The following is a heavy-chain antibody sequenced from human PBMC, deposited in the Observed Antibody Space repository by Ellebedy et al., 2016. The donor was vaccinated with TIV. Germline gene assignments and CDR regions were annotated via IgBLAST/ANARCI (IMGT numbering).Heavy chain of an antibody. CDR1: GFTFDDYT. CDR2: ISWDGGST. V-gene: IGHV3-43*01. D-gene: IGHD5-18*01. Sequence: GESLKISCAASGFTFDDYTMHWVRQAPGKGLEWVSLISWDGGSTYYADSVKGRFTISRDNSKNSLYLQMNSLRTEDTALYYCAKEYSPKDYYYYGMDVWGQGTTVTVSS. CDR3: AKEYSPKDYYYYGMDV. J-gene: IGHJ6*02.